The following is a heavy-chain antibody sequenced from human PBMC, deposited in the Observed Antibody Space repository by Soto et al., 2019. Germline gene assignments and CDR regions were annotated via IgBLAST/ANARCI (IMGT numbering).Heavy chain of an antibody. V-gene: IGHV3-23*01. Sequence: GGSLRLSCAASGFTFSTYAMSWVRQAPGKGLEWVSAISGGGGTTYYADSVKGRFTISRDNSRDTLYLQMNSLRAEDTAVYYCAIQSNSGYTRNWFDSLGQGTLVSAPQ. CDR1: GFTFSTYA. D-gene: IGHD3-22*01. CDR3: AIQSNSGYTRNWFDS. J-gene: IGHJ5*01. CDR2: ISGGGGTT.